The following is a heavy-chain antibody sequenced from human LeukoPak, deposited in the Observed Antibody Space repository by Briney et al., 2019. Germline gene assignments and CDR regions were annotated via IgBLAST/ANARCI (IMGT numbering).Heavy chain of an antibody. CDR2: ISSSGSTI. D-gene: IGHD3-10*02. CDR1: GFTFSIYA. V-gene: IGHV3-48*03. Sequence: GGSLRLSCAASGFTFSIYAMNWVRQAPGKGLEWVSYISSSGSTIYYADSVKGRFTISRDNAKNSLYLQMNSLRAEDTAVYYCAELGITMIGGVWGKGTTVTISS. CDR3: AELGITMIGGV. J-gene: IGHJ6*04.